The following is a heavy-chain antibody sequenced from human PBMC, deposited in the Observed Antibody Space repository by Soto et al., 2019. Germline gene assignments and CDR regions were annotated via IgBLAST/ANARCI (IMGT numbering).Heavy chain of an antibody. CDR1: GFSFGTYT. Sequence: GGSLRLSCAVSGFSFGTYTVNWVRQAPGMGLEWISYISSSSNSVDYAVSVKDRFIISRDNAKNSLYLQMDFLRHEDTAVYYCARRSRPIEYWGRGTLVTVSS. J-gene: IGHJ4*02. CDR3: ARRSRPIEY. CDR2: ISSSSNSV. D-gene: IGHD6-25*01. V-gene: IGHV3-48*02.